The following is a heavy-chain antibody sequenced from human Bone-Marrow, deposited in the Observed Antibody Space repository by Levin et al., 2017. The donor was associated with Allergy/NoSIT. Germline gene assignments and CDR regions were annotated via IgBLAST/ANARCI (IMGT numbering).Heavy chain of an antibody. D-gene: IGHD1-14*01. CDR1: GYTFTNNW. CDR3: ARGTVPVNNPAFDD. CDR2: ILPFNGVS. Sequence: GGSLRLSCKASGYTFTNNWIGWVRQMPGKGLEWMGIILPFNGVSRYGPSFQGQVTFSFDTSISTAYLQWTSLKASDTAKYDCARGTVPVNNPAFDDWGQGSLVTVSP. J-gene: IGHJ4*02. V-gene: IGHV5-51*01.